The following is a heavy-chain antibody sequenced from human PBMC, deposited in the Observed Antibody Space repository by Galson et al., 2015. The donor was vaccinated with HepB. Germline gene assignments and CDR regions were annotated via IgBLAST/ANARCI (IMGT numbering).Heavy chain of an antibody. Sequence: SLRLSCAASGFTFSNYYMSWIRQAPGKGLEWVSYITKSSSNTNYADSVKCRFTITRDNAKNSLYLQMNSLRAEDTTVYYCAREWYYSMDVGGQGATVSVSS. CDR2: ITKSSSNT. J-gene: IGHJ6*02. CDR3: AREWYYSMDV. CDR1: GFTFSNYY. V-gene: IGHV3-11*05.